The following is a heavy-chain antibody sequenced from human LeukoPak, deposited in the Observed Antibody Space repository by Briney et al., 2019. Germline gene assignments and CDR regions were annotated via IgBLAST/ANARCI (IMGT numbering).Heavy chain of an antibody. CDR2: INSDGSST. CDR1: GFTRSTYW. Sequence: GGSLRLSCAASGFTRSTYWMHWVRQAPGKGLVWVSRINSDGSSTTYADSVKGRFTISRDNAKNILYLQMNSLRAEDTAVYHCARDPAPQGWFDSWGQGTLVTVSS. J-gene: IGHJ5*01. CDR3: ARDPAPQGWFDS. V-gene: IGHV3-74*01.